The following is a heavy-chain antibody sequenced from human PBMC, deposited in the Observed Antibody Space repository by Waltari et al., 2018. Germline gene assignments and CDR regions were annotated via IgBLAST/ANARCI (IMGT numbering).Heavy chain of an antibody. V-gene: IGHV4-4*02. J-gene: IGHJ4*02. CDR3: ARDKLGYDSNGYYYFDY. CDR1: GGSISTTNW. CDR2: IYHSGSS. Sequence: QVQLQESGPGLVKSSGPLSLTCAVSGGSISTTNWWSWVRQPPGKGLEWIGEIYHSGSSNYNPSLKSRVTISLDKSKNEISLTLTSVTAADTAVYYCARDKLGYDSNGYYYFDYWGQGTLVTVSS. D-gene: IGHD3-22*01.